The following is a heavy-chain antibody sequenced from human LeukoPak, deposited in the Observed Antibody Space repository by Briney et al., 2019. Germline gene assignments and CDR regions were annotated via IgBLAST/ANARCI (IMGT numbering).Heavy chain of an antibody. J-gene: IGHJ6*02. CDR2: ISGSGIT. D-gene: IGHD1-20*01. V-gene: IGHV3-23*01. Sequence: GGSLRLSCAASGFTFSTYAMSWVRQAPGKGLGWVSGISGSGITYYAESMKGRFTISRDNSKNTLYLQMNSLRAEDTAVYYCAKCVSITGKGMYYYYGVDVWGQGTTVTVSS. CDR1: GFTFSTYA. CDR3: AKCVSITGKGMYYYYGVDV.